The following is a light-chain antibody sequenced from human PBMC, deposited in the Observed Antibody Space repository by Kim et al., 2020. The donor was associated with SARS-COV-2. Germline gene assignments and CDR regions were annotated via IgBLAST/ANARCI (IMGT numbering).Light chain of an antibody. J-gene: IGKJ4*01. V-gene: IGKV1-39*01. CDR2: AAS. CDR3: QQSYSTPLT. Sequence: ASVGDRVTSTCRARKSISSYLNGYQQKPGKAPKLLIYAASSLQSGVPSRFSGSGSGTDFTLTISSLHPDDFATYYCQQSYSTPLTFGGGTKVDIK. CDR1: KSISSY.